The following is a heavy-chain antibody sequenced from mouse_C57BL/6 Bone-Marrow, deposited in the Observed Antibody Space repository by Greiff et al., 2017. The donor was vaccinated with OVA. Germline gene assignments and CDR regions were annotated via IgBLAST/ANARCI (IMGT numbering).Heavy chain of an antibody. CDR2: IDTETGGT. D-gene: IGHD2-5*01. Sequence: VQVVESGAELVRPGASVTLSCKASGYTFTDYEMHWVKQTPVHGLEWIGAIDTETGGTAYNQKFKGKAILTADKSSSTAYMELRSLTSEDSAVYYCTRGYSNYYAMDYWGQGTSVTVSS. CDR3: TRGYSNYYAMDY. V-gene: IGHV1-15*01. CDR1: GYTFTDYE. J-gene: IGHJ4*01.